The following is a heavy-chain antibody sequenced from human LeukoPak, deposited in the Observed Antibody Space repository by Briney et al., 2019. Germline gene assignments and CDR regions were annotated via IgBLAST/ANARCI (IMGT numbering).Heavy chain of an antibody. CDR1: GFTFSSYE. Sequence: PGGSLRLSCAASGFTFSSYEMNWVRQAPGKGLEWVSDISSSGCTIYYADSVEGRFTTSRDNAKNSLYLQVNSLRAEDTAVYYCARYGYGGWFDYWGQGTLVTVSS. V-gene: IGHV3-48*03. CDR3: ARYGYGGWFDY. D-gene: IGHD5-18*01. CDR2: ISSSGCTI. J-gene: IGHJ4*02.